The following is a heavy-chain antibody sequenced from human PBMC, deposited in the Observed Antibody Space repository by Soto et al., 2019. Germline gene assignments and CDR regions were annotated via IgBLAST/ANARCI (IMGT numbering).Heavy chain of an antibody. V-gene: IGHV1-3*01. CDR1: GYTFSSYL. CDR2: INAGNGNT. J-gene: IGHJ4*02. D-gene: IGHD6-19*01. Sequence: QVQLVQSGAEVKKPGASVKVSCKASGYTFSSYLMHWVRQAPGQRLEWMGWINAGNGNTKYSQKFQGRVTITRDTSASTAYMELSSLRSEDTAVYYCARDLLPIYSSGWYGNFDYWGQGTLVTVSS. CDR3: ARDLLPIYSSGWYGNFDY.